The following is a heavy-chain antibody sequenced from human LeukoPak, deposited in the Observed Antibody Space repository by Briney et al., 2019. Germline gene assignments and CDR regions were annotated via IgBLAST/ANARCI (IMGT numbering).Heavy chain of an antibody. Sequence: GGSLRLSCTASGFTFSSYWMQWVRQVPGKGLVWVSRINGDGSSPSYADSVKGRFTISRDNSKNTLYLQMNNLSAEDTAVYYCARETCGSFPYWGQGTLASVSS. J-gene: IGHJ4*02. CDR3: ARETCGSFPY. CDR2: INGDGSSP. V-gene: IGHV3-74*01. CDR1: GFTFSSYW. D-gene: IGHD2-2*01.